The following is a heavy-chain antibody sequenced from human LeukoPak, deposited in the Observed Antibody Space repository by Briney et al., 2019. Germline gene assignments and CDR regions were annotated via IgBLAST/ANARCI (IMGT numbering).Heavy chain of an antibody. Sequence: PGGSLRLSCAASGFTFDDYAMHWVRQAPGKGLEWVSGISWNSGSIGYADSVKGRFTISRDNAKTSLYLKMNSLRAEDTALYYCANLEEDTADGAFDIWGQGTMVTVSS. CDR1: GFTFDDYA. CDR3: ANLEEDTADGAFDI. V-gene: IGHV3-9*01. J-gene: IGHJ3*02. CDR2: ISWNSGSI. D-gene: IGHD5-18*01.